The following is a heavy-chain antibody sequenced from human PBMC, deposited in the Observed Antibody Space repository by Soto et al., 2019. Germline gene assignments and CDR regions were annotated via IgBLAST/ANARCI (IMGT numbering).Heavy chain of an antibody. CDR3: VRDGTKNLRDRFDP. CDR2: IYATGSS. CDR1: GASLRGYY. D-gene: IGHD1-1*01. Sequence: SETLSLTCNVSGASLRGYYWRWIRQPPWKGLVWSGRIYATGSSDYNPSLKSRITISVDMSKKQFSLTLRSVTAADTAMYYCVRDGTKNLRDRFDPWGQGISVTVSS. V-gene: IGHV4-4*07. J-gene: IGHJ5*02.